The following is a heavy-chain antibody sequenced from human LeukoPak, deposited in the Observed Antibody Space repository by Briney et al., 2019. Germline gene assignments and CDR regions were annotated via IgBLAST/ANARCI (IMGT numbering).Heavy chain of an antibody. J-gene: IGHJ4*02. CDR1: GFTFSNYA. D-gene: IGHD7-27*01. Sequence: GGSLRLSCVASGFTFSNYAMSWVRQTPGKGLEWVSAISGGGSATFYADSLKGRFTISRDNSKNTLYLQVNSLRAEDTAVYYCAKDGGLWVSAHWGDSWGRGTLVTVSS. CDR3: AKDGGLWVSAHWGDS. CDR2: ISGGGSAT. V-gene: IGHV3-23*01.